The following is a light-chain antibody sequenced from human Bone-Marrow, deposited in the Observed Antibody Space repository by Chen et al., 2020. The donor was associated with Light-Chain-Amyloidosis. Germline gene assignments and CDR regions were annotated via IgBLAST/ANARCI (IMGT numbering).Light chain of an antibody. CDR3: QSADSSGTYEVI. Sequence: SYELTQPPSVSVSPGQTSRITCSGDDLPTKYAYWYQQKPGQAPVLVIHRDTERPSGISERFSGSSSGTTGTLTISGVQAEDEADYHCQSADSSGTYEVIFGGGTKLTDL. CDR1: DLPTKY. J-gene: IGLJ2*01. CDR2: RDT. V-gene: IGLV3-25*03.